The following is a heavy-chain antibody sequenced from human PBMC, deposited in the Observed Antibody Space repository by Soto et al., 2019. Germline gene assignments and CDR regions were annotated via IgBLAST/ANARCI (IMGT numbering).Heavy chain of an antibody. CDR1: YVSSSGSD. CDR2: VYYTGST. CDR3: ARRDAVPGAHLDN. Sequence: SDTMSLTCSVAYVSSSGSDGSWIRKYPGKGLEWLGYVYYTGSTNYSPSLRSRVSISVDTSKNEFSLRLSSVTAADTAVYFCARRDAVPGAHLDNWGQATSVSGSS. J-gene: IGHJ4*03. V-gene: IGHV4-59*01. D-gene: IGHD2-8*02.